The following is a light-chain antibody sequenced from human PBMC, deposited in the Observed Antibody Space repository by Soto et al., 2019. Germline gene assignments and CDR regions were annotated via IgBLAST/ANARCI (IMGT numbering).Light chain of an antibody. V-gene: IGLV1-47*01. CDR2: TND. Sequence: QSVLTQPPSASGTPGQRVTIGCSGRRSNVGSTTVSWYQQLPRTAPRLLIHTNDQRPSGVPDRFSGSKSGSSASLAISGLRSEDEAVYYCASWDDRLGAVIFGGGTKVTVL. CDR1: RSNVGSTT. CDR3: ASWDDRLGAVI. J-gene: IGLJ2*01.